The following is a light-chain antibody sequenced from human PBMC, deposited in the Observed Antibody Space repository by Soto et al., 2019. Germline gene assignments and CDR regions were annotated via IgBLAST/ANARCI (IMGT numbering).Light chain of an antibody. CDR1: QRINGW. CDR3: KQYNTYLS. J-gene: IGKJ1*01. V-gene: IGKV1-5*03. CDR2: EAS. Sequence: DTQMTQSPSTLSSSVGDRVTITCPASQRINGWLAWYQQKPGKASKLLIFEASSLESEVPPRFSDSGSGTEFTLTSGRLQPDDFATYYCKQYNTYLSVGQGTKVEIK.